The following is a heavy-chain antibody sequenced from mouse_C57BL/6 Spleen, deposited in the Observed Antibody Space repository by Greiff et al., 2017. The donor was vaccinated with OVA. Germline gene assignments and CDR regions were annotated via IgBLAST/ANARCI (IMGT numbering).Heavy chain of an antibody. Sequence: LQQPGAELVMPGASVKLSCKASGYTFTSYWMHWVKQRPGQGLEWIGEIDPSDSYTNYNQKFKGKSTLTVDKSSSTAYMQLSSLTSEDSAVYYCARKGGSGYNFAYWGQGTLVTVSA. CDR3: ARKGGSGYNFAY. CDR1: GYTFTSYW. CDR2: IDPSDSYT. V-gene: IGHV1-69*01. J-gene: IGHJ3*01. D-gene: IGHD3-2*02.